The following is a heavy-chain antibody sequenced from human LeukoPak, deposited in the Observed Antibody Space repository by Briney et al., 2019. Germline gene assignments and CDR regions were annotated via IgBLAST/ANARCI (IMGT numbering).Heavy chain of an antibody. D-gene: IGHD3-3*01. Sequence: SETLSLTCTVSGGSISSYYWSWIRQPPGKGLEWIGYIYYSGSTNYNPSLKSRVTISVDTSKNQFSLKLSSVTAADTAVYYCARVDFWGGYRFDYWGQGTLVTVSS. CDR2: IYYSGST. CDR3: ARVDFWGGYRFDY. CDR1: GGSISSYY. V-gene: IGHV4-59*01. J-gene: IGHJ4*02.